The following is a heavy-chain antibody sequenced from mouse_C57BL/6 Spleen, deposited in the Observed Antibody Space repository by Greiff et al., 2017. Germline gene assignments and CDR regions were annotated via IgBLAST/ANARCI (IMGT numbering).Heavy chain of an antibody. Sequence: VQLQESGAELVRPGASVKMSCKASGFNFTSYKMHWVKQRPGQGLEWIGYINPSSGYTKYTQKFKDKATTTADKSSSTTSIQLSSLTSEASADYYCSCNYYDYDESYFGYWGQGPTLTVSS. D-gene: IGHD2-4*01. CDR1: GFNFTSYK. J-gene: IGHJ2*01. V-gene: IGHV1-4*01. CDR2: INPSSGYT. CDR3: SCNYYDYDESYFGY.